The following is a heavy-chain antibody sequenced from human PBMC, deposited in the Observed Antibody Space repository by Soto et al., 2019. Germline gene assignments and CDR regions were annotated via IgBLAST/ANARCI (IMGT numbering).Heavy chain of an antibody. CDR1: GFTFTGYW. V-gene: IGHV3-7*01. Sequence: GGSLRLSCAASGFTFTGYWMTWVRQAPGEGLEWVANISPDGSEKYYVDTVKGRFTISRDNAKNSLYLHMNSLRAEDTAVFYCARDQGRFYAYYYYGMDVWGQGTTVTVSS. J-gene: IGHJ6*02. D-gene: IGHD3-3*01. CDR2: ISPDGSEK. CDR3: ARDQGRFYAYYYYGMDV.